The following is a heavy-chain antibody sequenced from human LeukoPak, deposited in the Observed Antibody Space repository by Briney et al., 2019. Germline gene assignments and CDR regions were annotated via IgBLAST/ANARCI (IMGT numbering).Heavy chain of an antibody. CDR2: IYYSGST. V-gene: IGHV4-59*01. J-gene: IGHJ3*02. Sequence: PSETLSLTCTVSGGSISSYYWSWIRQPPGKGLEWIGYIYYSGSTNYNPSLKSRVTISVDTSKNQFSLKLSSVTAADTAVYYCARDVLEWELLGGAFDIWGQGTMVTVSS. CDR3: ARDVLEWELLGGAFDI. CDR1: GGSISSYY. D-gene: IGHD1-26*01.